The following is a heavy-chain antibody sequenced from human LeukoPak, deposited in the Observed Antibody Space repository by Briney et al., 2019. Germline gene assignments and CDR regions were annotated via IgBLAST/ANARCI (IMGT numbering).Heavy chain of an antibody. D-gene: IGHD1-26*01. Sequence: GGSLRLSCAASGFTVITNFMTWVRQAPRKGLEWVSVIYSGGTTYYADSVKGRFTLSRDNSKNTVYLQMNSLRAEDTAVYYCAKDRGGSNAFDYWGQGTLVTVSS. V-gene: IGHV3-66*01. J-gene: IGHJ4*02. CDR2: IYSGGTT. CDR1: GFTVITNF. CDR3: AKDRGGSNAFDY.